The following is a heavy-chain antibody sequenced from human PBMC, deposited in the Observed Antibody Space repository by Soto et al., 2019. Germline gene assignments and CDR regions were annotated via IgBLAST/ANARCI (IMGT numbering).Heavy chain of an antibody. D-gene: IGHD5-12*01. CDR1: GFTFSSYA. Sequence: GGSLRLSCAASGFTFSSYAMHWVRQAPGKGLEWVAVISYDGSNKYYADSVKGRFTISRDNSKNTLYLQMNSLRAEDTAVYYCARDGYSMQLGYYFDYWGQGTLVTVSS. V-gene: IGHV3-30-3*01. J-gene: IGHJ4*02. CDR3: ARDGYSMQLGYYFDY. CDR2: ISYDGSNK.